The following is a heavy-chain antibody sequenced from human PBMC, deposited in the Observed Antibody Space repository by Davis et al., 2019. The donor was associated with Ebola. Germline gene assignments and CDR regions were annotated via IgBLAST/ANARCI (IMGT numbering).Heavy chain of an antibody. V-gene: IGHV4-39*07. Sequence: PGGSLRLSCTVSGGSISSSSYYWGWIRQPPGKGLEWIGSIYYSGSTYYNPSLKSRVTISVDTSKNQFSLKLSSVTAADTAVYYCARGDYDFWSGYPNGYFDYWGQGTLVTVSS. CDR2: IYYSGST. D-gene: IGHD3-3*01. CDR1: GGSISSSSYY. CDR3: ARGDYDFWSGYPNGYFDY. J-gene: IGHJ4*02.